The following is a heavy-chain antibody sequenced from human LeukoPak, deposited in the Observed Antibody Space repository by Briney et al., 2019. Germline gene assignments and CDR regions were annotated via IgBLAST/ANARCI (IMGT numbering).Heavy chain of an antibody. J-gene: IGHJ1*01. CDR1: GYTFTSYG. V-gene: IGHV1-3*01. D-gene: IGHD3-22*01. CDR2: INGGNGNT. Sequence: ASVKASFTTSGYTFTSYGMHWVRQAPGQSLEWMGWINGGNGNTKYSEKFQGRVTIIRDTSASTAYMELSSLRSEDTAVYYCARVPLHDDSGHYYPHWGQGTLVTVSS. CDR3: ARVPLHDDSGHYYPH.